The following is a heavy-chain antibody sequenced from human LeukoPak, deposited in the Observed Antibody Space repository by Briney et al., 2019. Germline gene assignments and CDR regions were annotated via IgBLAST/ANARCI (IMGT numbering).Heavy chain of an antibody. CDR2: IWYDGSNK. Sequence: GGSLRLSCAASGFTFSSYGMHLVRQAAGKGLEWVAVIWYDGSNKYYADSVKGRFTISRDNSKNTLYLQMNSLRAEDTAVYYCARDDYGDVDYWGQGTLVTVSS. D-gene: IGHD4-17*01. V-gene: IGHV3-33*01. J-gene: IGHJ4*02. CDR3: ARDDYGDVDY. CDR1: GFTFSSYG.